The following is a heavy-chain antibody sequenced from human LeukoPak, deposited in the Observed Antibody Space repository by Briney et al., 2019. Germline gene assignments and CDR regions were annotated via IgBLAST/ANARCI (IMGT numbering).Heavy chain of an antibody. V-gene: IGHV7-4-1*02. D-gene: IGHD3-16*02. CDR1: GYSFTTYA. CDR2: INPNTGNP. J-gene: IGHJ4*02. Sequence: ASVKVPCKASGYSFTTYAMNWLRQAPGQGLEWMGWINPNTGNPTYAPGFTGRFVFSLDTSVSTAYLQTSGLKADDTAVYYCARAYQPLGGLSLPDYWGQGTLVSVSS. CDR3: ARAYQPLGGLSLPDY.